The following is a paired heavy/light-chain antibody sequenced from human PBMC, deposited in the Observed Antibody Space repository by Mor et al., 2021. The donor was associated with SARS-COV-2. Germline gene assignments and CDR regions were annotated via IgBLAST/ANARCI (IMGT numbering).Heavy chain of an antibody. D-gene: IGHD2-8*01. CDR3: ARLSVLMVYAIFRPGTQTFDY. CDR2: IYYSGST. J-gene: IGHJ4*02. CDR1: GGSISSSSYY. Sequence: QLQLQESGPGLVKPSETLSLTCTVSGGSISSSSYYWGWIRQPPGKGLEWIGSIYYSGSTYYNPSLKSRVTISVDTSKNQFSLKLSSVTAADTAVYYCARLSVLMVYAIFRPGTQTFDYWGQGTLVTVSS. V-gene: IGHV4-39*01.
Light chain of an antibody. CDR2: GAS. V-gene: IGKV3-15*01. Sequence: EIVMTQSPATLSVSPGERATLSCRASQSVSSNLAWYQQKPGQAPRLLIYGASTRATGIPARFSGSGSGTEFTLTISSLQSEDFAVYYCQQYNNWPPGMYTFGQGTKLEIK. CDR3: QQYNNWPPGMYT. J-gene: IGKJ2*01. CDR1: QSVSSN.